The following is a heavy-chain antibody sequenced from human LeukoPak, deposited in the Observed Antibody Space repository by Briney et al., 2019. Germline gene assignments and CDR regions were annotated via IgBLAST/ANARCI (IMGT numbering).Heavy chain of an antibody. CDR1: GDTFTGYY. CDR2: ITPNSGGT. D-gene: IGHD6-13*01. CDR3: ARSGTAAGKYTDYYYMDV. Sequence: ASVKVSCKASGDTFTGYYFHWVRQAPGQGLEWMGWITPNSGGTNYAQKFPGRVTMTRDTSISTAYMELRRLTSDDTAVYYCARSGTAAGKYTDYYYMDVWGQGTTVTISS. J-gene: IGHJ6*03. V-gene: IGHV1-2*02.